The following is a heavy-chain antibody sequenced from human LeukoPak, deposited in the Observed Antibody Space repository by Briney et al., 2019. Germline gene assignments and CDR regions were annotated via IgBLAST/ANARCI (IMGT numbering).Heavy chain of an antibody. J-gene: IGHJ3*02. V-gene: IGHV1-8*02. CDR1: GYTFTSYD. CDR2: MNPNSGNT. Sequence: ASVKVSCKASGYTFTSYDINWVRQATGQGLEWMGWMNPNSGNTGYAQKFQGRVTMTRNTSISTAYMELSSLRSEDTAVCYCARGPLRYFDWLLSNHDAFDIWGQGTVVTVSS. D-gene: IGHD3-9*01. CDR3: ARGPLRYFDWLLSNHDAFDI.